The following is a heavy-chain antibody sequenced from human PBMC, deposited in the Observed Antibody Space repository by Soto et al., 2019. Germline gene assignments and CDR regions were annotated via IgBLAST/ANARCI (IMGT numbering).Heavy chain of an antibody. CDR1: GGSVSSGSYY. Sequence: PSETLSLTCTVSGGSVSSGSYYWSWIRQPPGKGLEWIGCIYYSGSTNYNPSLKSRVTISVDTSKNQFSLKLSSVTAADTAVYYCASRGAYYDILTGYYKTPYFDYWGQGTLVTVSS. V-gene: IGHV4-61*01. D-gene: IGHD3-9*01. CDR2: IYYSGST. J-gene: IGHJ4*02. CDR3: ASRGAYYDILTGYYKTPYFDY.